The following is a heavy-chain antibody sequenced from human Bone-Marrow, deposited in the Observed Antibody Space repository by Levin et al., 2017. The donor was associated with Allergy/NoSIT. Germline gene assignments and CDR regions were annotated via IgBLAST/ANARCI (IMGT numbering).Heavy chain of an antibody. D-gene: IGHD3-9*01. J-gene: IGHJ3*02. CDR1: GFTFSSYA. Sequence: GESLKISCAASGFTFSSYAMHWVRQAPGKGLEYVSAISSNGGSTYYANSVKGRFTISRDNSKNTLYLQMGSLRAEDMAVYYCARAARNYGILTGYYAEAFDIWGKGTMVTVSS. CDR2: ISSNGGST. CDR3: ARAARNYGILTGYYAEAFDI. V-gene: IGHV3-64*01.